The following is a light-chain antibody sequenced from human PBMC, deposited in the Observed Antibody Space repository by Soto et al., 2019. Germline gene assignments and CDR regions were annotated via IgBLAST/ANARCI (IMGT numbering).Light chain of an antibody. V-gene: IGKV4-1*01. J-gene: IGKJ2*01. CDR2: WAS. CDR3: QQYLNTPYT. Sequence: DIVMTQSPDSLAVSLGERATINCKSSQSVLYSSNNKNYLAWYQQKPRQPPKLLIYWASTRESGVPDRFSGSGSGTEFTLTISSLQAEDVAVYYCQQYLNTPYTFGQGTKLEIK. CDR1: QSVLYSSNNKNY.